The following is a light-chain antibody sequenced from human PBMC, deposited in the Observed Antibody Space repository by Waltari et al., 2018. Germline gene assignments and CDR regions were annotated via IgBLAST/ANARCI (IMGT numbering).Light chain of an antibody. V-gene: IGKV3-11*01. J-gene: IGKJ3*01. CDR1: HSVGSH. Sequence: ENVLTQSPATLSLSPGERATLSCRASHSVGSHLAWYQQKPGQAPRLLIYDASNRATGIPPRFSGIGSETDFTFTISGVEPEDFAVYYCQQRSNWPGTFGPGTKVDIK. CDR3: QQRSNWPGT. CDR2: DAS.